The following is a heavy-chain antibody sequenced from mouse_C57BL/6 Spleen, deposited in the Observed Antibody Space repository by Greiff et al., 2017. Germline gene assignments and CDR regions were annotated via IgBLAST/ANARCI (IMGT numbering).Heavy chain of an antibody. J-gene: IGHJ3*01. CDR1: GFTFSDYY. V-gene: IGHV5-12*01. CDR2: ISNGGGST. Sequence: EVKLVESEGGLVQPGGSLKLSCAASGFTFSDYYMYWVRQTPEKRLEWVAYISNGGGSTYYPDTVKGRFTISRDNAKNTLYLQMSRLKSEDTAMYYCARRELLRGGFAYWGQGTLVTVSA. CDR3: ARRELLRGGFAY. D-gene: IGHD1-1*01.